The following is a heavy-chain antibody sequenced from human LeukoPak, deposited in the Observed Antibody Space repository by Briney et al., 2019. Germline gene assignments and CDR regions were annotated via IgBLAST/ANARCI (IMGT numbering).Heavy chain of an antibody. V-gene: IGHV3-23*01. D-gene: IGHD3-3*01. Sequence: PGGSLRLSCAASGFTFSSHAMSWVRQAPGKGLEWVSAISSSGGSTYYAVSVKGRFTISRDNSKNTLYLQMNSLRAEDTAIYYCAKVSSTIFGVIDYWGQGTLITVSS. CDR1: GFTFSSHA. J-gene: IGHJ4*02. CDR3: AKVSSTIFGVIDY. CDR2: ISSSGGST.